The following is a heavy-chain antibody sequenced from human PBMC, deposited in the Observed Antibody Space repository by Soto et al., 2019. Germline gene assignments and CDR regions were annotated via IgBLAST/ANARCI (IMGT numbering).Heavy chain of an antibody. J-gene: IGHJ4*02. Sequence: SETLSLTCTASVGSISRHYWSWILQHPGKGLEWIGYIYYSGSTNYNPSLKSRVTISADTSKNQFSLNLSSVTAADTAVYYCAKDSSGYYGAYWGQGTLVTVSS. V-gene: IGHV4-59*11. D-gene: IGHD3-22*01. CDR3: AKDSSGYYGAY. CDR1: VGSISRHY. CDR2: IYYSGST.